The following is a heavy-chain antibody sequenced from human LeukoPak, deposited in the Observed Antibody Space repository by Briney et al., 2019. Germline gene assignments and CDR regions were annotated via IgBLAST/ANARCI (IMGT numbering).Heavy chain of an antibody. D-gene: IGHD7-27*01. V-gene: IGHV1-69*13. CDR2: IIPIFGTA. Sequence: ASVKVSCKGSGGTFSSYAISWVRQAPGQGLEWMGGIIPIFGTANYAQKFQGRVTITADESTSTAYMELSSLRSEDTAVYYCAGGTGPRFNFDYWGQGTLVTVSS. CDR3: AGGTGPRFNFDY. CDR1: GGTFSSYA. J-gene: IGHJ4*02.